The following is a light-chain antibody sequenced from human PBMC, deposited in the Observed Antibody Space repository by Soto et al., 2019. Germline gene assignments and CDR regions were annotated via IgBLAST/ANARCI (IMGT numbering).Light chain of an antibody. CDR2: DAS. CDR1: QPISTW. CDR3: QQYHEYW. J-gene: IGKJ1*01. Sequence: DIQVTQSPSTLSASVGDRVTITCRASQPISTWLAWYQEKPGKAPKLLIYDASSLESGVPSRFSGSGSGTEFTLTISSLQPDDFATYYCQQYHEYWFGQGTKVDIK. V-gene: IGKV1-5*01.